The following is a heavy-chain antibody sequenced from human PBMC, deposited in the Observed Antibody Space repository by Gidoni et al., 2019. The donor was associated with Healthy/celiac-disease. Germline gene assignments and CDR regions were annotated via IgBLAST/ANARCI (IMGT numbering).Heavy chain of an antibody. CDR3: ARDGGVTMVRGVIRGYYYYYGMDV. V-gene: IGHV1-69*01. J-gene: IGHJ6*02. D-gene: IGHD3-10*01. CDR2: IIPIFGTA. CDR1: GGTFSSYA. Sequence: QVQLVQSGAEVKKPGSSVKVSCKASGGTFSSYAISWVRQAPGQGLEWMGGIIPIFGTANYAQKFQGRVTITADESTSTAYMELSSLRSEDTAVYYCARDGGVTMVRGVIRGYYYYYGMDVWGQGTTVTVSS.